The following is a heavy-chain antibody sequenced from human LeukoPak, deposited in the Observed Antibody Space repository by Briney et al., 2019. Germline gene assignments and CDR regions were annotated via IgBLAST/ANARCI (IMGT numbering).Heavy chain of an antibody. J-gene: IGHJ6*02. CDR2: IYSGGST. CDR3: ARSANDFWSGYYTWWGENPRNYGMDV. D-gene: IGHD3-3*01. V-gene: IGHV3-53*01. Sequence: GVLRLSCAASGFTVSSDYMSWVRQAPGKGLEWVSVIYSGGSTYYADSVKGRFTISRDNSKNTLYLQMNSLRAEDTAVYYCARSANDFWSGYYTWWGENPRNYGMDVWGQGTTVTVSS. CDR1: GFTVSSDY.